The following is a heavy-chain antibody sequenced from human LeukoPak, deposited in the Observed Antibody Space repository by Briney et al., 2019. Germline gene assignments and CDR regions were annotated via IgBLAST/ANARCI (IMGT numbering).Heavy chain of an antibody. D-gene: IGHD4-17*01. CDR1: GASISSGHW. J-gene: IGHJ4*02. CDR3: AREVGGDYDALDY. CDR2: IFHSGST. V-gene: IGHV4-4*02. Sequence: SSETLSLTCAVSGASISSGHWWSWVRRPPGKGLEWIGEIFHSGSTNYNPSLKSRVTISVDKSKNQFSLNLNSVTAADTAVYYCAREVGGDYDALDYWGQGTLVTVSS.